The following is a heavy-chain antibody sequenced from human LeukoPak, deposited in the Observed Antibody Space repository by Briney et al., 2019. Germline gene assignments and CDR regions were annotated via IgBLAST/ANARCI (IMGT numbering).Heavy chain of an antibody. CDR3: ASDLCANGVCYYFDY. J-gene: IGHJ4*02. D-gene: IGHD2-8*01. V-gene: IGHV4-61*02. CDR1: GGSISSGSYY. Sequence: PSETLSLTCTVSGGSISSGSYYWSWIRQPAGKGLEWIGRIYTSGSTNYNPSLKSRVTISVDTSKNQFSLKLSSVTAADTAVYYSASDLCANGVCYYFDYWGQGTLVTVSS. CDR2: IYTSGST.